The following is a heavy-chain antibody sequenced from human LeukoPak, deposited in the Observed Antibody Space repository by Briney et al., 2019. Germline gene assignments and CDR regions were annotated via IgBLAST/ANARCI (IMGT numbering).Heavy chain of an antibody. V-gene: IGHV3-7*01. Sequence: PGGSLRLSCAASGFSLSNYWMSWVRQAPGKGLEWVANIKQDGSEKYYVDSVKGRFTISRDNAKNSLYLQMNSLRAEDTAMYYCARKNGLDVWGQGTTVTVSS. CDR2: IKQDGSEK. CDR1: GFSLSNYW. J-gene: IGHJ6*02. CDR3: ARKNGLDV.